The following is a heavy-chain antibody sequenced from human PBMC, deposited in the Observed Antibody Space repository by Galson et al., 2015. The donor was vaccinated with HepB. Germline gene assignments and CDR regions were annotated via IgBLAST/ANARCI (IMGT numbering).Heavy chain of an antibody. V-gene: IGHV3-33*01. J-gene: IGHJ5*02. CDR3: ARDKIQYYYGSGSPSLGDP. CDR2: IWYDGSNK. Sequence: SLRLSCAASGFTFSSYGMHWVRQAPGKGLEWVAVIWYDGSNKYYADSVKGRFTISRDNSKNTLYLQMNSLRAEDTAVYYCARDKIQYYYGSGSPSLGDPWGQGTLVTVSS. D-gene: IGHD3-10*01. CDR1: GFTFSSYG.